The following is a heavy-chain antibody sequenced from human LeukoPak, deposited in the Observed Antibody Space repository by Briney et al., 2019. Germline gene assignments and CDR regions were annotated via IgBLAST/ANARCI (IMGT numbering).Heavy chain of an antibody. J-gene: IGHJ4*02. D-gene: IGHD4-17*01. CDR2: INPYSGGT. Sequence: ASVKVSCKXSGYTFTDYYMHWVRQAPGKGLEWMGWINPYSGGTKNAQKFQGRVTMTRDASTSTAYMDLSRLTFDDTAFYYRARGDIYGDYVWWGQGTLVTVSS. V-gene: IGHV1-2*02. CDR1: GYTFTDYY. CDR3: ARGDIYGDYVW.